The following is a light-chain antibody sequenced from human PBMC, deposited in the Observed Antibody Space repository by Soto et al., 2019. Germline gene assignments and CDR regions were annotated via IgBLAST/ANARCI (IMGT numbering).Light chain of an antibody. CDR1: QSVSSNY. J-gene: IGKJ1*01. V-gene: IGKV3-20*01. CDR2: GAS. Sequence: IEMTQSPDTLSLSPGERATLSCRASQSVSSNYLAWYQQIPGQAPRPLIYGASSRVPGIPARFSGSGSGTDFTLTISRLEPEDFAVYYCQQYDISPRTFGQGTKVDIK. CDR3: QQYDISPRT.